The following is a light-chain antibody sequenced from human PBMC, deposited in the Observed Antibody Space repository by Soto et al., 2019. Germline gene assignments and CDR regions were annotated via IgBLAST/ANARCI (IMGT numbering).Light chain of an antibody. V-gene: IGLV2-8*01. CDR2: EVS. CDR3: RPFSCSNHLVV. J-gene: IGLJ2*01. CDR1: SSDVGGYNY. Sequence: QSVLTQPPSASGSPGQSVTISCTGTSSDVGGYNYVSWYQQHPGKAPKLMIYEVSKRPSGVPDRFSGSKSGNTASLTVSGLPAEDEADYYCRPFSCSNHLVVFRRGTKVTVL.